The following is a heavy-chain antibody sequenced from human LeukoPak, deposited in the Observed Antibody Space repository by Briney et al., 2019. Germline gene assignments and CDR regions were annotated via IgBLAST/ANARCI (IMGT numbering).Heavy chain of an antibody. Sequence: SETLSLTCTVSGGSFSTYYWSWIRQPPGKGLEWIAYIYYSGSTNYNPSLKSRVTISVDTSKNQFSLKLSSVTAADTAVYYCASLQRGKPGFDYWGQGTLVTVSS. CDR3: ASLQRGKPGFDY. CDR1: GGSFSTYY. V-gene: IGHV4-59*08. D-gene: IGHD5-18*01. J-gene: IGHJ4*02. CDR2: IYYSGST.